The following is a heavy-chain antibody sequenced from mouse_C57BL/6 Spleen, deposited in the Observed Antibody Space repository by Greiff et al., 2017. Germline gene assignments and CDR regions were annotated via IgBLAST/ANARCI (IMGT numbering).Heavy chain of an antibody. CDR3: ARSGDYDESYYFDY. CDR1: GYAFSSSW. Sequence: QVQLKESGPELVKPGASVKISCKASGYAFSSSWMNWVKQRPGKGLEWIGRIYPGDGDTNYNGKFKGTATLTADKSSSTAYMQLSSLTSEDSAVYFCARSGDYDESYYFDYWGQGTTLTVSS. V-gene: IGHV1-82*01. CDR2: IYPGDGDT. J-gene: IGHJ2*01. D-gene: IGHD2-4*01.